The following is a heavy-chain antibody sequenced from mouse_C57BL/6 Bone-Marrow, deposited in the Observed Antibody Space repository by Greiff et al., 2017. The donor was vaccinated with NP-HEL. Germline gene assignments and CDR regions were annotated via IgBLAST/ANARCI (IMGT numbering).Heavy chain of an antibody. CDR2: IWRGGST. V-gene: IGHV2-5*01. Sequence: QVQLQQSGPGLVQPSQSLSTTCTVSGFSLTSYGVHWVRQSPGKGLEWLGVIWRGGSTDYNAAFMSRLSITKDNSKSQVFFKMNSLQADDTAIYYCAGLITTVVAKEDYAMDYWGQGTSVTVSS. CDR3: AGLITTVVAKEDYAMDY. J-gene: IGHJ4*01. CDR1: GFSLTSYG. D-gene: IGHD1-1*01.